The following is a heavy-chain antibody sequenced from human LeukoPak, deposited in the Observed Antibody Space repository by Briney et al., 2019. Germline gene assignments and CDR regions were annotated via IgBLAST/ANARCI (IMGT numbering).Heavy chain of an antibody. V-gene: IGHV4-59*01. J-gene: IGHJ4*02. CDR3: ARAGTMVRGGIITLDH. CDR2: VSYSGST. D-gene: IGHD3-10*01. CDR1: GRSISSYY. Sequence: AETLSLACPLDGRSISSYYWSWVRQHRGEGLEWIGYVSYSGSTNYNPSLKSRVNIPVDTSKNQFSLKLSSVTAADTAVYYCARAGTMVRGGIITLDHWGQGTLVTVSS.